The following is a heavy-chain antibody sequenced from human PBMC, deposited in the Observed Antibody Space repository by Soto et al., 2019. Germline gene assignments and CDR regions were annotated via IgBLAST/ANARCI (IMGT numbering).Heavy chain of an antibody. J-gene: IGHJ4*02. D-gene: IGHD3-9*01. CDR1: GYSFTSYW. Sequence: LGESLKISCKGSGYSFTSYWIGWVRQIPGKGLQWMAIFYPGDSDTRYTPSFQGRVMISADKSISTVYLQWSSLKASATALYYCARFPLTGHQAHDYWGQGTLVTVSS. CDR2: FYPGDSDT. CDR3: ARFPLTGHQAHDY. V-gene: IGHV5-51*01.